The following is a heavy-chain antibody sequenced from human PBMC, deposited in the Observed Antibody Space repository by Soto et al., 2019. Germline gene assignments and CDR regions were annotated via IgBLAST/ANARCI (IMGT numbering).Heavy chain of an antibody. CDR3: ARYTNSWILDS. J-gene: IGHJ4*02. V-gene: IGHV6-1*01. D-gene: IGHD6-13*01. CDR2: TYYRSKWYS. Sequence: PSQTLSLTCAISGDSVSSNSAAWNWTRQSPSRGLEWLGRTYYRSKWYSDYAVSVRSRITINPDTSKNQFSLQLNSVTPEDTAVYYCARYTNSWILDSWGQGTLVTVSS. CDR1: GDSVSSNSAA.